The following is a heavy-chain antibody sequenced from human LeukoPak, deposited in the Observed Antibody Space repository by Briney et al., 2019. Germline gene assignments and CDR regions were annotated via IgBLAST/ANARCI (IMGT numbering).Heavy chain of an antibody. CDR2: IQFDGGDI. Sequence: GGSLRLSCAASELTFSNYGMHWVRQAPGKGLEWVAFIQFDGGDIFYTDSVKGRFTISRDNSKNTLFLQMNSLRTDDTAMYYCAEDQQLEPFHYWGRGTLVTVSS. CDR1: ELTFSNYG. D-gene: IGHD1-1*01. CDR3: AEDQQLEPFHY. J-gene: IGHJ4*02. V-gene: IGHV3-30*02.